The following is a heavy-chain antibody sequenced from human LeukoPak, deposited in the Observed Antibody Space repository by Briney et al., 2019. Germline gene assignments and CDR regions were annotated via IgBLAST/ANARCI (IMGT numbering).Heavy chain of an antibody. CDR1: GFTFSSYE. V-gene: IGHV3-48*03. D-gene: IGHD3-22*01. CDR2: ISSSGSTI. Sequence: GGSLRLSCAASGFTFSSYEMNWVRQAPGKGMEWVSYISSSGSTIYYADSVKGRFTISRDNAKNSLYLQTNSLRAEDTAVYYCARGHHIYDSSGCDYWGQGTPVTVSS. CDR3: ARGHHIYDSSGCDY. J-gene: IGHJ4*02.